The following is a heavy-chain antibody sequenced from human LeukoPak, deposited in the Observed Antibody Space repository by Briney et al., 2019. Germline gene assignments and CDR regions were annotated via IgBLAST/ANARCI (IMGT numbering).Heavy chain of an antibody. V-gene: IGHV1-46*01. CDR2: INPSGGST. Sequence: ASVKVSCKASGYTFTSYYMHWVRQAPGRGLEWMGIINPSGGSTSYAQKFQGRVTMTRDTSTSTVYMELSSLRSEDTAVYYCARACVIVVPRYYFDYWGQGTLVTVSS. J-gene: IGHJ4*02. CDR1: GYTFTSYY. CDR3: ARACVIVVPRYYFDY. D-gene: IGHD2-21*01.